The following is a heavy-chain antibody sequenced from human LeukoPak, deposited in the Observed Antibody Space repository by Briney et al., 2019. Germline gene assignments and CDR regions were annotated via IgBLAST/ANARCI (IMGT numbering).Heavy chain of an antibody. CDR3: ARQRRYYDNLFDY. J-gene: IGHJ4*02. D-gene: IGHD3-22*01. CDR1: GVSISSYY. Sequence: SETLSLTCTVSGVSISSYYWSWVRQPPGKGLEWIGYIYYSGSTNYNPSLKGRVTISVDTSKNQFSLKLSSVTAADTAVYYCARQRRYYDNLFDYWGQGTLVTVSS. V-gene: IGHV4-59*08. CDR2: IYYSGST.